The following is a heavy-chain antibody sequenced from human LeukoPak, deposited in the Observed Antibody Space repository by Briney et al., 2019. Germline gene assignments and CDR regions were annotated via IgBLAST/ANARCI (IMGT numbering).Heavy chain of an antibody. CDR2: INKDGRST. Sequence: GGTLRLSCAASGFTFSNYWMHWVRQAPGKGLVWVSRINKDGRSTNYADSVKGGFIISRENDKNSLYLQMNSLRAEDTAVYYCARITITDAFDIWGQGTMVTVSS. V-gene: IGHV3-74*01. D-gene: IGHD3-10*01. J-gene: IGHJ3*02. CDR1: GFTFSNYW. CDR3: ARITITDAFDI.